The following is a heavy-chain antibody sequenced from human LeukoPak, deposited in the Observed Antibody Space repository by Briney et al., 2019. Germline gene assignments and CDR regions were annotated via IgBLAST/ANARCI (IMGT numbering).Heavy chain of an antibody. CDR3: AKATCGGDCYPDY. D-gene: IGHD2-21*02. V-gene: IGHV3-43*01. Sequence: GGSLRLSCAASGFTFDDYTMHRVRQAPGKGLEWVSLISWDGGSTSYADSVKGRFTISRDNSKNSLYLQMNSLRTEDTALYYCAKATCGGDCYPDYWGQGTLVTVSS. J-gene: IGHJ4*02. CDR2: ISWDGGST. CDR1: GFTFDDYT.